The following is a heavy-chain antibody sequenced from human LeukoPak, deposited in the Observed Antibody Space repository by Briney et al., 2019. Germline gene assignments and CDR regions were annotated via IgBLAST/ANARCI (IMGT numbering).Heavy chain of an antibody. CDR1: GFTFSSYW. CDR2: INSDGSST. D-gene: IGHD3-22*01. V-gene: IGHV3-74*01. CDR3: AKSPIVQDPDY. Sequence: GGSLRLSCAASGFTFSSYWMHRVRQAPGKGLVWVSRINSDGSSTSYADSVKGRFTISRDNSKNTLYLQMNSLRAEDTAVYYCAKSPIVQDPDYWGQGTLVTVSS. J-gene: IGHJ4*02.